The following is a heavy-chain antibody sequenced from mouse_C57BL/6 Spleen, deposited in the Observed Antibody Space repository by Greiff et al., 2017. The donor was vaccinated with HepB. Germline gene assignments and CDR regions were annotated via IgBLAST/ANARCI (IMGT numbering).Heavy chain of an antibody. V-gene: IGHV5-17*01. D-gene: IGHD1-1*01. J-gene: IGHJ2*01. CDR1: GFTFSDYG. CDR2: ISSGSSTI. CDR3: AREYYYYGSSYPHFDY. Sequence: EVKLVESGGGLVKPGGSLKLSCAASGFTFSDYGMHWVRQAPEKGLEWVAYISSGSSTIYYADTVKGRFTISRDNAKHTLFLQMTSLRSEDTAMYYCAREYYYYGSSYPHFDYWGQGTTLTVSS.